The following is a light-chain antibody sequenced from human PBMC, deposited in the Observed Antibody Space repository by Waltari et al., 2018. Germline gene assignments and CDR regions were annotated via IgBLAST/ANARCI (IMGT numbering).Light chain of an antibody. CDR1: SSDFASYNL. J-gene: IGLJ3*02. V-gene: IGLV2-23*02. CDR3: CSYAGSSTFWV. CDR2: EVS. Sequence: QSALTQPASVSGSPGQSITISCTGTSSDFASYNLVSWYQQHPGKGPKLMFYEVSKRRSGVSMRFSASKSGITASRTISGLQAEDEADYYCCSYAGSSTFWVFGGGTKLTVL.